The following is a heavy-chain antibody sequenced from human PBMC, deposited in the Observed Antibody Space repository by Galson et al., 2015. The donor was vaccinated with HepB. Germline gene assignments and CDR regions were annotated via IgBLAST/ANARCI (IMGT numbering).Heavy chain of an antibody. D-gene: IGHD2-8*02. Sequence: SLRLSCAASGFTFSTYGMNWVRQAPGKGLEWVSSISSSSSYIYYANSVKGRFTISRDNANNSVYLQMNSLSAEDTAVYYCASKPPGGPVDYWGQGALVTVSS. V-gene: IGHV3-21*01. CDR1: GFTFSTYG. J-gene: IGHJ4*02. CDR3: ASKPPGGPVDY. CDR2: ISSSSSYI.